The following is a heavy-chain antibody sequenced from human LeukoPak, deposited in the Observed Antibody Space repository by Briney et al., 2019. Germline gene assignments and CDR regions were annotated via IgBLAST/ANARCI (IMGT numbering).Heavy chain of an antibody. V-gene: IGHV3-74*01. CDR1: GFTFSSYW. Sequence: GGSLRLSCAASGFTFSSYWMHWVRQAPGKGLVWVSRINSDGSSTSYADSVKGRFTISRDNAKNSLYLQMNSLRAEDTAVYYCARDKRRWLHTDYWGQGTLVTVSS. D-gene: IGHD5-24*01. J-gene: IGHJ4*02. CDR2: INSDGSST. CDR3: ARDKRRWLHTDY.